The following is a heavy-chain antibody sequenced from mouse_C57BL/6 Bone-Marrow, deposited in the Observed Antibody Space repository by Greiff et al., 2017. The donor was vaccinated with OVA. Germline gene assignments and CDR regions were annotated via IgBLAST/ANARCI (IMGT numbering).Heavy chain of an antibody. Sequence: QVQLQQSGPELVKPGASVKISCKASGYAFSSSWMNWVKQRPGKGLEWIGRIYPGDGDTNYNGKFKGKATLTADKSSSTAYMQLSRLTSEDSAVYFCASVGYFDVWGTGTTVTVSS. CDR1: GYAFSSSW. V-gene: IGHV1-82*01. CDR3: ASVGYFDV. CDR2: IYPGDGDT. J-gene: IGHJ1*03.